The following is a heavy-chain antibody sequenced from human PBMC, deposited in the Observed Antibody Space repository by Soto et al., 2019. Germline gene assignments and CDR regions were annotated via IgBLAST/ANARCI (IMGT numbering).Heavy chain of an antibody. CDR2: IYYSGGT. Sequence: SETLSLTCTVSGGSMNSYYWRWIRQPPGKRLEWIGYIYYSGGTNYNPSLNSRVTISVDTSKNQFSLEVNSVTAADTALYYCARVASGGGVAAAIDYWGQGTLVTV. CDR3: ARVASGGGVAAAIDY. D-gene: IGHD6-19*01. V-gene: IGHV4-59*01. J-gene: IGHJ4*02. CDR1: GGSMNSYY.